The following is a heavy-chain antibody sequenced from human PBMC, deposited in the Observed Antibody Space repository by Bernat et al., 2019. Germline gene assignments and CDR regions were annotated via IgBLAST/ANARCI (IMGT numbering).Heavy chain of an antibody. D-gene: IGHD2-21*02. CDR2: IRSKANSYAT. CDR1: GFTFSGSD. J-gene: IGHJ4*02. CDR3: IRRVCGGGDCYGDY. V-gene: IGHV3-73*01. Sequence: EVQLVESGGGLVQSGGSLKLSCAASGFTFSGSDIHWVRQASGKGLEWVGRIRSKANSYATAYVASVKGRFTISRDDSKNTAYLQMNSLKTEDTAVYYYIRRVCGGGDCYGDYWGQGTLVTVSS.